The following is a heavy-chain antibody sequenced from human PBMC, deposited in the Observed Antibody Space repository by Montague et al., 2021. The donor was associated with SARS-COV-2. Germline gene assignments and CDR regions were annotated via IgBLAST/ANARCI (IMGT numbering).Heavy chain of an antibody. CDR2: ISDTGTYI. D-gene: IGHD2-2*01. V-gene: IGHV3-21*01. Sequence: SLRLSCAASGVTLSDYSMNWVRQAPGKGLEWVSSISDTGTYIFYADSLRGRFTISRDNAKNSLYLQMDSLRAEDTAVYYCARDLVPAALDGFDVWGQGTMVTVSS. J-gene: IGHJ3*01. CDR3: ARDLVPAALDGFDV. CDR1: GVTLSDYS.